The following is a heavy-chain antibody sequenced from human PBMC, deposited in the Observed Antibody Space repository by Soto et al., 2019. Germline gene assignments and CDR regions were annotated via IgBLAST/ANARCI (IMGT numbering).Heavy chain of an antibody. D-gene: IGHD6-19*01. CDR3: ARNIAVAGTPSDDAFDI. CDR1: GGSSSSSTW. Sequence: SETLSLTCAVSGGSSSSSTWWSWVRQPPGKGLEWIGEIYHSGSTNYNPSLKSRVTISVDKSKNQFSLKLSSVTAADTAVYYCARNIAVAGTPSDDAFDIWGQGTMVTVSS. J-gene: IGHJ3*02. CDR2: IYHSGST. V-gene: IGHV4-4*02.